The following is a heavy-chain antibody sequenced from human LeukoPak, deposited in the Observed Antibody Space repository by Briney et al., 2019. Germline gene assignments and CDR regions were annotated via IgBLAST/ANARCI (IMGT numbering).Heavy chain of an antibody. CDR1: GFTFSSYS. CDR3: ARERGYQLLSDPFDI. J-gene: IGHJ3*02. Sequence: GGSLRLSCAASGFTFSSYSMNWVRQAPGKGLEWVSSIGSSSSYIYYADSVKGRFTISRDNAKNSLYLQMNSLRAEDTAVYYCARERGYQLLSDPFDIWGQGTMVTVSS. D-gene: IGHD2-2*01. CDR2: IGSSSSYI. V-gene: IGHV3-21*01.